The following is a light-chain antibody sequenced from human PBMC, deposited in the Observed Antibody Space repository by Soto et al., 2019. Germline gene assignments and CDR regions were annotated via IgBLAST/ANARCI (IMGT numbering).Light chain of an antibody. CDR3: CAYAGDSTWV. V-gene: IGLV2-23*01. J-gene: IGLJ3*02. Sequence: QSALTQPASVSGSPGQSITISCTGTSSDVGNYNLVSCYQQHPGEAPKLMIYEGTKRPSGVSNRFSGSKFGNTASLTISGLQAEDEVDYYCCAYAGDSTWVFGGRTKLTVL. CDR2: EGT. CDR1: SSDVGNYNL.